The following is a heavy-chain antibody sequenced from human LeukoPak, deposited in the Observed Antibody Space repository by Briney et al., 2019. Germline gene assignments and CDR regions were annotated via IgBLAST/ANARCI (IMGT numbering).Heavy chain of an antibody. CDR3: ARAAASRYYDSSGYSG. CDR1: GGSISSSNW. D-gene: IGHD3-22*01. Sequence: RPSETLSLTCAVSGGSISSSNWWSWVRQPPGKGLEWIGEIYHSGSTNYNPSLKSRVTISVDKSKNQFSLKLSSVTAADTAVYYCARAAASRYYDSSGYSGWGQGTLVTVSS. J-gene: IGHJ4*02. CDR2: IYHSGST. V-gene: IGHV4-4*02.